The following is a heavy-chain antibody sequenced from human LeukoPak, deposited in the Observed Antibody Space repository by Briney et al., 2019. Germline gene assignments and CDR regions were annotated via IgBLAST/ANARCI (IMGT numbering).Heavy chain of an antibody. CDR1: GFTFSSYW. Sequence: GGSLRLSCAASGFTFSSYWMHWVRQAPGKGLVWVSRINSDGSSTSYADSVKGRFTISRDNAKNTLYLQMNSLRAEDTAVYYCARDGDSSGYYIDFDYWGQGTLVTVSS. CDR3: ARDGDSSGYYIDFDY. J-gene: IGHJ4*02. CDR2: INSDGSST. V-gene: IGHV3-74*01. D-gene: IGHD3-22*01.